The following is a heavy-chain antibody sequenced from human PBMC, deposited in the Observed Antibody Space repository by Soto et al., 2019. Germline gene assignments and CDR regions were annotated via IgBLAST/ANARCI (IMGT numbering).Heavy chain of an antibody. CDR3: ARGIEMARIGWFDP. J-gene: IGHJ5*02. CDR2: IYPGDADI. CDR1: GYRFTSFL. Sequence: PGESLKISCKGSGYRFTSFLIGWVRQMPGKGLEWLGIIYPGDADIRYTPSFQGQVTMSAHKTISTAYLQWSSLKASDTAIYYCARGIEMARIGWFDPWGQGTLVTVSS. D-gene: IGHD5-12*01. V-gene: IGHV5-51*01.